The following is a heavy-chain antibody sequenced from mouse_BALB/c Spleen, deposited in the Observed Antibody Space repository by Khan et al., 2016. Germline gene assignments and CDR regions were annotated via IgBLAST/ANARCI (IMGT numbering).Heavy chain of an antibody. D-gene: IGHD2-2*01. CDR2: ISTGGDI. J-gene: IGHJ4*01. CDR1: GFTFSSYV. V-gene: IGHV5-6-5*01. CDR3: ASGGYDRGYYYSMDY. Sequence: EVELVESGGGLVKPGGSLKLSCAASGFTFSSYVMSWVRQTPEKRLEWVASISTGGDIYYPDSVKGRFTISRDNARNILYLQMASLRSENTARYKCASGGYDRGYYYSMDYWGQGTSVTVSS.